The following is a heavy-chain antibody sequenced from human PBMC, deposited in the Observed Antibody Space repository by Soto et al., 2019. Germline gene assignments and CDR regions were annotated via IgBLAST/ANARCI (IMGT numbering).Heavy chain of an antibody. V-gene: IGHV4-4*02. D-gene: IGHD3-3*01. CDR1: GGSISSSNW. Sequence: SETLSLTCAVSGGSISSSNWWSWVRQPPGKGLEWIGEIYHSGSTNYNPSLKSRVTISVDKSKNQFSLKLSSVTAADTAVYYCARGAVFGGNYYYGMDVWGQGTTVTVSS. J-gene: IGHJ6*02. CDR2: IYHSGST. CDR3: ARGAVFGGNYYYGMDV.